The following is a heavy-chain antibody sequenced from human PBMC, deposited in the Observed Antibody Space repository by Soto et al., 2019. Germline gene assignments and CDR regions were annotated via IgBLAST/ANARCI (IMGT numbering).Heavy chain of an antibody. CDR3: ARLYSSSWRAPIDY. D-gene: IGHD6-13*01. CDR2: IIPIFGTA. V-gene: IGHV1-69*13. CDR1: GGTFSSYA. J-gene: IGHJ4*02. Sequence: GASVKVSCKASGGTFSSYAISWVRQAPGQGLEWMGGIIPIFGTANCAQKFQGRVTITADESTSTAYMELSSLRSEDTAVYYCARLYSSSWRAPIDYWGQGTLVTVSS.